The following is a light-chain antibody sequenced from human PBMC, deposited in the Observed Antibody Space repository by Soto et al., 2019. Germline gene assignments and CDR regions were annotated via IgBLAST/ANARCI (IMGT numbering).Light chain of an antibody. CDR2: GAS. V-gene: IGKV3-15*01. CDR1: QSVSNY. Sequence: EIVMTQSPATLSVSPGERATLSCRASQSVSNYLAWYQHKPGLAPRLLIYGASTRATGISARFSGSGSGTEFTLTISSLQSEDFAVYFCQQYNKWPRSFGQGTRLEIK. CDR3: QQYNKWPRS. J-gene: IGKJ2*03.